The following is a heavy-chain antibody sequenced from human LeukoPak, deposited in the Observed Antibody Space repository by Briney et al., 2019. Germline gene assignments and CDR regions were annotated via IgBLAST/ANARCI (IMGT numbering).Heavy chain of an antibody. Sequence: PSETLSLTCTVSGGSISSYYWSWIRQPPGKGLEWIGYIYYSGSTNYNPSLKSRVTISVDTSKNQFSLKLSSVTAADTAVYYCASSTMDILTGILGFAFDYWGQGTLVTVSS. CDR1: GGSISSYY. D-gene: IGHD3-9*01. CDR3: ASSTMDILTGILGFAFDY. CDR2: IYYSGST. V-gene: IGHV4-59*08. J-gene: IGHJ4*02.